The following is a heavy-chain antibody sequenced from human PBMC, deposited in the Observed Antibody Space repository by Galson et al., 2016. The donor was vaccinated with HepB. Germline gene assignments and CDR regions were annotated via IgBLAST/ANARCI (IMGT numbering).Heavy chain of an antibody. CDR2: INIDGNSI. J-gene: IGHJ4*02. CDR1: GFTFTNYD. V-gene: IGHV3-74*01. Sequence: SLRLSCAASGFTFTNYDIHGVRQAPGTGLEWVSRINIDGNSITYADSVKGRFAISRDNAKNTVHLQMNSLRAEDTAVYYCTRDYYGSLDHWGQGTLVTVSS. CDR3: TRDYYGSLDH. D-gene: IGHD3-10*01.